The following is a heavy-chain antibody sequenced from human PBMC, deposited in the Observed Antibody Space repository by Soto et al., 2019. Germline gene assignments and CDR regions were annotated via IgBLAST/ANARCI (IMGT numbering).Heavy chain of an antibody. V-gene: IGHV4-30-4*08. CDR1: GGSISYEYYH. CDR2: IHYSGSI. J-gene: IGHJ6*02. D-gene: IGHD2-21*02. CDR3: AREDDGGDRDYYGLDV. Sequence: QVQLQQSGPGLVKPSQTLSLTCTVSGGSISYEYYHWTWIRQSPGKGLEWIGSIHYSGSIIYNPSFKSRVTISVDTSKTPFSLQLSSVTAADTAVYFCAREDDGGDRDYYGLDVWGQGTTVTVSS.